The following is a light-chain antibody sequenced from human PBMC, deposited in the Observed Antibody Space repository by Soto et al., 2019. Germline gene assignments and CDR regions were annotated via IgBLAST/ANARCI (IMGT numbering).Light chain of an antibody. J-gene: IGKJ5*01. Sequence: EIVLTQPPGTLSLSPGERATLSCSASQSVSSSYLAWYQQKPGQAPRLLIYGASSRATGIPDRFSGSGSGTDFTLTISRLEPEDFAVYYCQHFGGTTFTFGQGTRLEIK. CDR1: QSVSSSY. V-gene: IGKV3-20*01. CDR2: GAS. CDR3: QHFGGTTFT.